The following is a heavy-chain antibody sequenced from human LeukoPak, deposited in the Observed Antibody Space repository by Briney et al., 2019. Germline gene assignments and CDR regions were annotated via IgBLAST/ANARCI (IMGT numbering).Heavy chain of an antibody. V-gene: IGHV3-30*02. CDR2: IRYDGSNK. J-gene: IGHJ4*02. Sequence: GGSLRLSCAASGFTFSSYGMHWVRQAPGKGLEWVAFIRYDGSNKYYADSVKGRFTISRDNSKNTLYLQTNSLRAEDTAVYYCAKDQEIAVAGTVDYWGQGTLVTVSS. CDR1: GFTFSSYG. D-gene: IGHD6-19*01. CDR3: AKDQEIAVAGTVDY.